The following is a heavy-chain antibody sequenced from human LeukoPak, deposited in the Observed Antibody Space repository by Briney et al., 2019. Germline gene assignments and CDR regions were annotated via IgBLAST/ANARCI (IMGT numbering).Heavy chain of an antibody. CDR2: INHSGST. Sequence: SETLSLTCAVYGGSFSGYYWSWIRQPPGKGLEWIGEINHSGSTNYNPSLKSRVTISVDTSKNQFSLKLSSVTAADTAVYYCARVFLSRYDSSGYYYGYYYYGMDVWAKGPRSPSP. V-gene: IGHV4-34*01. J-gene: IGHJ6*02. CDR3: ARVFLSRYDSSGYYYGYYYYGMDV. CDR1: GGSFSGYY. D-gene: IGHD3-22*01.